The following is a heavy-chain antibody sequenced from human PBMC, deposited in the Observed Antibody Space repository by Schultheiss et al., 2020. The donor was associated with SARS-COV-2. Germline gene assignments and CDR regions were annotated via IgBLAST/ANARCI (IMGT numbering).Heavy chain of an antibody. CDR1: GGSISSYY. CDR3: ARDHTLGIAAAGTTYYYYFSMDL. J-gene: IGHJ6*02. D-gene: IGHD6-13*01. V-gene: IGHV4-4*07. CDR2: IYTSGGT. Sequence: SETLSLTCTVSGGSISSYYWSWIRQPAGKGLEWIGRIYTSGGTNYNPSLKIRVIMSVDTSKNQFSLKLVSVTAAETAVYYGARDHTLGIAAAGTTYYYYFSMDLLGLGGTVNVSS.